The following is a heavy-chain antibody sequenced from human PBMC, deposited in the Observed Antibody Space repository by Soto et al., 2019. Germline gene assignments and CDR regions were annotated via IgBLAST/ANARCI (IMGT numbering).Heavy chain of an antibody. J-gene: IGHJ6*02. V-gene: IGHV4-59*08. CDR2: IYYSGST. D-gene: IGHD3-3*01. Sequence: TSETLSLPCTVSGGSISSYYWSLVRQPPGKGLEWIGYIYYSGSTNYNPSLKSRVTISVDTSKNQFSLKLSSVTAADTAVYYCARHRYDFWSGYSDYYYGMDVWGQGTTVTVSS. CDR1: GGSISSYY. CDR3: ARHRYDFWSGYSDYYYGMDV.